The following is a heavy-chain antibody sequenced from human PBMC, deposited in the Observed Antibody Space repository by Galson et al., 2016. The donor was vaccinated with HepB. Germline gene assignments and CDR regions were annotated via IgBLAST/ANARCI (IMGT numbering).Heavy chain of an antibody. J-gene: IGHJ4*02. CDR2: INDRSRSI. V-gene: IGHV3-48*01. D-gene: IGHD3-10*01. Sequence: SLRLSCAASGFIFGHHSMNWVRQAPGKGPEWVSYINDRSRSIFYAGAVKGRFTISRDNFKNTLYLHLNSLRAEETAVYYCARAVHGSGSYWDKWGQGTLVAVSS. CDR3: ARAVHGSGSYWDK. CDR1: GFIFGHHS.